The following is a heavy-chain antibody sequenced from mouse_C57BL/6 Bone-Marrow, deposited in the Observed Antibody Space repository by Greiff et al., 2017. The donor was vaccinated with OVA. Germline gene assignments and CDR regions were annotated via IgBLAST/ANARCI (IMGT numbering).Heavy chain of an antibody. D-gene: IGHD1-1*01. CDR3: ASVITTVVQYYFDY. J-gene: IGHJ2*01. CDR1: GFTFSSYG. CDR2: ISSGGSYT. Sequence: EVQLVESGGDLVKPGGSLKLSCAASGFTFSSYGMSWVRQTPDKRLEWVATISSGGSYTYYPDSVKGRFTISSDNAKNTLYLQMISLKSEDTAMYYCASVITTVVQYYFDYWGQGTTLTVSS. V-gene: IGHV5-6*01.